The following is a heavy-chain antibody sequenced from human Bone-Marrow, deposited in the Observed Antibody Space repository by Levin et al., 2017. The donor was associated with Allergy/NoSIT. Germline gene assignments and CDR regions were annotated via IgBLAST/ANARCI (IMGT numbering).Heavy chain of an antibody. CDR3: ARGSTFEY. V-gene: IGHV3-48*01. CDR1: GFTFSSYS. CDR2: ISGSTSTI. D-gene: IGHD1-26*01. J-gene: IGHJ4*02. Sequence: TGESLKISCAASGFTFSSYSMNWVRQAPGKGLEWVSYISGSTSTIYYADSVKGRFTISRDNAKNSLYLQMNSLRAEDTAVYYCARGSTFEYWGQGTLVTVSS.